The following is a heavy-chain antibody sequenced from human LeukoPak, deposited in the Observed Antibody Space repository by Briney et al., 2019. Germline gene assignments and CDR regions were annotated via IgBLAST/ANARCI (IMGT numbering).Heavy chain of an antibody. CDR2: INPNSGGT. V-gene: IGHV1-2*02. CDR3: AREFYSSSSGRRDYYYYMDV. D-gene: IGHD6-6*01. CDR1: GYTFSDYF. Sequence: ASVKVSCKASGYTFSDYFLHWVRQAPGQGLEWMGWINPNSGGTNYAQKFQGRVTMTRDTSISTAYMELSRLRSDDTAVYYCAREFYSSSSGRRDYYYYMDVWGKGTTVTVSS. J-gene: IGHJ6*03.